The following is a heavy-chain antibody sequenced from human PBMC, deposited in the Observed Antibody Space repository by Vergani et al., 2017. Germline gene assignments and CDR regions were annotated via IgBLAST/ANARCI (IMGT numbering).Heavy chain of an antibody. Sequence: QVQLVESGGGLVKPGGSLRLSCAASGFTFSDYYMSWIRQAPGKGLEWVSSISSSSSYIYYADSVKGRFTISRDNAKNSLYLQMNSLRAEDTAVYYCARDRLIIAVAGTRPNWFDPWGQGTLVTVSS. J-gene: IGHJ5*02. CDR1: GFTFSDYY. CDR2: ISSSSSYI. D-gene: IGHD6-19*01. CDR3: ARDRLIIAVAGTRPNWFDP. V-gene: IGHV3-11*06.